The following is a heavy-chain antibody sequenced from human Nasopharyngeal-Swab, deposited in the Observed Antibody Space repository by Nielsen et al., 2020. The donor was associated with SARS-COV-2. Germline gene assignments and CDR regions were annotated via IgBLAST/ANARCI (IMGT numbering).Heavy chain of an antibody. J-gene: IGHJ1*01. CDR2: IYYSGST. CDR3: ARVRTGYSSGWYLTEYFHH. D-gene: IGHD6-19*01. V-gene: IGHV4-59*01. Sequence: APGESVWRVGYIYYSGSTNYNPSLKSRVTISVDTSKNQFSLQLSSVTAADTAVYYCARVRTGYSSGWYLTEYFHHWGQGTLVTVSS.